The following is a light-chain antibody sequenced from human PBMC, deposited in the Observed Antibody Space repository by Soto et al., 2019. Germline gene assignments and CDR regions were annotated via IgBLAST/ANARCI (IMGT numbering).Light chain of an antibody. Sequence: QSVLTQPPSMSGSPGQSITISCTGAGSNVGAYNYVSWFQHHPGKVPRLLISDVSHRPSGVPDRFSGSKSGNTASLTISGLQPEDEADYYCCSYAGTYTVIFGGGTQLTVL. CDR1: GSNVGAYNY. J-gene: IGLJ2*01. V-gene: IGLV2-11*01. CDR2: DVS. CDR3: CSYAGTYTVI.